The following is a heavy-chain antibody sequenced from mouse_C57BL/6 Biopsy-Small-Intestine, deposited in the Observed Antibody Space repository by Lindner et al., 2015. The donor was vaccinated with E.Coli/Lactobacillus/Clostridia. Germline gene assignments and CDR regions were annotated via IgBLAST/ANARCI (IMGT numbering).Heavy chain of an antibody. CDR3: AGSESWDVFDY. J-gene: IGHJ2*01. V-gene: IGHV1-82*01. CDR1: GYAFSSSW. Sequence: VQLQESGPELVKPGASVKISCKASGYAFSSSWMNWVKQRPGKGLEWIGRIYPGDGDTNYNGKFKGKATLTADKSSSTAYMQLSSLTSEDSAVYFCAGSESWDVFDYWGQGTTLTVSS. CDR2: IYPGDGDT. D-gene: IGHD4-1*01.